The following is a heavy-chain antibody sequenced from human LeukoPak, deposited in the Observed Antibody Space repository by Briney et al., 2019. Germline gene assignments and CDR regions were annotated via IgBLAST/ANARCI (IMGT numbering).Heavy chain of an antibody. Sequence: GGSLRLSCAASGFTVSSNHMSWVRQAPGKGLEWVSVIYSGGSTYYADSVKGRFTISRDNSKNTLYLQMNSLRAEDTAVYYCARANDYGDFPREDWGQGTLVTVSS. CDR3: ARANDYGDFPRED. V-gene: IGHV3-66*01. CDR2: IYSGGST. CDR1: GFTVSSNH. J-gene: IGHJ4*02. D-gene: IGHD4-17*01.